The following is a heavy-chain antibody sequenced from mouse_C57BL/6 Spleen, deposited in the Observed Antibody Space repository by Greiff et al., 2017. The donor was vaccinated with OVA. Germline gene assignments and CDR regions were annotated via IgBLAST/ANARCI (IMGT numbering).Heavy chain of an antibody. CDR1: GFTFSSYA. V-gene: IGHV5-4*01. CDR3: ARDGGVY. J-gene: IGHJ3*01. Sequence: EVHLVESGGGLVKPGGSLKLSCAASGFTFSSYAMSWVRQTPEQRLEWVATISDGGSYTYYPDNVKGRCTISRDKAKNNLYLQMSHLKSEDTAMYYCARDGGVYWGQGTLVTVSA. CDR2: ISDGGSYT.